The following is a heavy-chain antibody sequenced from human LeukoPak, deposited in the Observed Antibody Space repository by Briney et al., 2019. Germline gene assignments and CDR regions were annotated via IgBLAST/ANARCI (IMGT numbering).Heavy chain of an antibody. J-gene: IGHJ4*02. D-gene: IGHD2-21*01. CDR3: ARVTWKTVIAAPDH. CDR1: GYTFTDYY. Sequence: ASVKVSCKTSGYTFTDYYINWVRQAPGQGLEWMGEIIPHTGGQNYVQKFQGRVPRTSDTSINTAYMEVTRLTSDDTAVYYGARVTWKTVIAAPDHWGQGTLVTVSS. V-gene: IGHV1-2*02. CDR2: IIPHTGGQ.